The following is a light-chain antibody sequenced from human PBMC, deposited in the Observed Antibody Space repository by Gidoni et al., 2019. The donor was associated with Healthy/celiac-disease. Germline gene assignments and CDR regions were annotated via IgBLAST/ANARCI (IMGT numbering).Light chain of an antibody. Sequence: DIQMTQSPSTLSASVGDRVTITCRASQSISSWLAWYQQKPGKAPKLLIYKASSLESGVPSRFSGSGSGTAFTLTISSLQPDDFATYYGQQYNSYPYTFGQXTKLEIK. V-gene: IGKV1-5*03. CDR2: KAS. CDR3: QQYNSYPYT. J-gene: IGKJ2*01. CDR1: QSISSW.